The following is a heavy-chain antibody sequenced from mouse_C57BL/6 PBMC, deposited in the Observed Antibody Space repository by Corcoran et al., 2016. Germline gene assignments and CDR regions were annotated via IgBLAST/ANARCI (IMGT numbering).Heavy chain of an antibody. V-gene: IGHV1-76*01. D-gene: IGHD4-1*01. CDR2: IYPGSGNT. CDR3: ARGGTGDLFAY. CDR1: GYTFTDYY. J-gene: IGHJ3*01. Sequence: QVQLKQSGAELVRPGASGKLSCKASGYTFTDYYINWVKQRPGQGLEWIARIYPGSGNTYYNEKFKGKATLTAEKSSSTAYMQLSSLTSEDSAVYFCARGGTGDLFAYWGQGTLVTVSA.